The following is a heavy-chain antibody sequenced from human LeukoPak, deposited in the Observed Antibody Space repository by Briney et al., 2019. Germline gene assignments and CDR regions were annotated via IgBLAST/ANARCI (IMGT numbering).Heavy chain of an antibody. D-gene: IGHD6-13*01. Sequence: ASVKVSCKASGYTFTGYYMHWVRQAPGQGLEWMGRIIPILGIANYAQKFQGRVTITADKSTSTAYMELSSLRSEDTAVYYCARESSPNAFDIWGQGTMVTVSS. CDR3: ARESSPNAFDI. J-gene: IGHJ3*02. CDR2: IIPILGIA. CDR1: GYTFTGYY. V-gene: IGHV1-69*04.